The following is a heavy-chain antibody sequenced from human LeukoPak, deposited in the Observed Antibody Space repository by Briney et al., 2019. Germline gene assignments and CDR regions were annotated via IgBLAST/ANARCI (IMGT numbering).Heavy chain of an antibody. J-gene: IGHJ4*02. D-gene: IGHD3-10*01. V-gene: IGHV4-31*03. CDR3: ARDLRATMVRGVIMDY. CDR1: GGSISSGGYY. Sequence: TSQTLSLTCTVSGGSISSGGYYWSWIRQHPGKGLEWIGYIYYSGSTYYNPSLKSRVTISVDTSKNQFSLKLSSVTAADTAVYYCARDLRATMVRGVIMDYWGQGTLVTVSS. CDR2: IYYSGST.